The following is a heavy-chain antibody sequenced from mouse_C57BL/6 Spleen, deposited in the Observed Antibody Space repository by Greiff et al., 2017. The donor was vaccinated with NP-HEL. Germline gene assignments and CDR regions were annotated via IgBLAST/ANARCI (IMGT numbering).Heavy chain of an antibody. J-gene: IGHJ4*01. CDR3: ASASYDGYYVWDMDD. D-gene: IGHD2-3*01. V-gene: IGHV1-64*01. CDR2: IHPNSGST. CDR1: GYTFTSYW. Sequence: QVQLQQPGAELVKPGASVKLSCKASGYTFTSYWMHWVKQRPGQGLEWIGMIHPNSGSTNYNEKLKSKATLTVDKSSSTAYMQLSSLTSEDSAVYDCASASYDGYYVWDMDDWGQGTSVTVSS.